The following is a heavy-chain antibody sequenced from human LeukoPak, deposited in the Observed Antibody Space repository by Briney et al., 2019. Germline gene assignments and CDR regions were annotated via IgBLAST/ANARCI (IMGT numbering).Heavy chain of an antibody. J-gene: IGHJ2*01. CDR2: ISGSGGST. D-gene: IGHD6-13*01. V-gene: IGHV3-23*01. CDR1: GFTFSSYA. CDR3: AKSPGRSSSWYYISWYFDL. Sequence: GGSLRLSCAASGFTFSSYAMSWVRQAPGKGLEWVSAISGSGGSTYYADSVKGRFTISRDNSKNTLYLQMNSLGAEDTAVYYCAKSPGRSSSWYYISWYFDLWGRGTLVTVSS.